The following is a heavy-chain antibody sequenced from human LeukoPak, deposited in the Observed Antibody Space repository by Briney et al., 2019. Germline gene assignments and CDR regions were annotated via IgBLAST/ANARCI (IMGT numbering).Heavy chain of an antibody. V-gene: IGHV3-53*01. CDR3: ARRAGGYSHPYNY. CDR2: IYSGGTT. J-gene: IGHJ4*02. Sequence: GGSLRLSCAVSGFTVSGNYMSWVRQAPGKGLEWVSLIYSGGTTYYADSVKGRFTISRDNSKNTLYLQMNSLRAEDTAVYYCARRAGGYSHPYNYWGQGILVTVSS. CDR1: GFTVSGNY. D-gene: IGHD4-23*01.